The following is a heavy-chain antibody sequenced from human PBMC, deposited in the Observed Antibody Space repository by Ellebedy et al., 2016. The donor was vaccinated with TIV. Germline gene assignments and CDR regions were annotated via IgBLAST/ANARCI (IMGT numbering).Heavy chain of an antibody. Sequence: MPSETLSLTCAVYGGSFSNYYWSWIRQPPGKGLEWIGEINPSGSTNYNPSLNSRVTMSIDTSKRQFSLRLTSVTAADTGVYYCASLRTGERWGWGYFYSDMDAWGRGTSVTVAS. CDR2: INPSGST. CDR3: ASLRTGERWGWGYFYSDMDA. CDR1: GGSFSNYY. J-gene: IGHJ6*02. D-gene: IGHD7-27*01. V-gene: IGHV4-34*01.